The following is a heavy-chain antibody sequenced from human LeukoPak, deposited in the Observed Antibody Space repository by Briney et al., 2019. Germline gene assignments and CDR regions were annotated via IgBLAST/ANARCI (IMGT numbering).Heavy chain of an antibody. Sequence: GGSLRLSCTASGFTFGDYAMSWFRQAPGKGLEWVGFIRSKAYGGTTEYAASVKGRFTISRDDSKSIAYLQVNSLKTEDTAVYYCTRGHPHDFWSGYQFDPWGQGTLVTVSS. V-gene: IGHV3-49*03. CDR3: TRGHPHDFWSGYQFDP. J-gene: IGHJ5*02. D-gene: IGHD3-3*01. CDR2: IRSKAYGGTT. CDR1: GFTFGDYA.